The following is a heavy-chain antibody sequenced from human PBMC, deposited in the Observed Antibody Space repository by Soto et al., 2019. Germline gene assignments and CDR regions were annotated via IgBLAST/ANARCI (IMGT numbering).Heavy chain of an antibody. CDR1: GGSISSSSYY. J-gene: IGHJ2*01. V-gene: IGHV4-39*01. D-gene: IGHD6-13*01. Sequence: SETLSLTCTVSGGSISSSSYYWGWIRQPPGKGLEWIGSIYYSGSTYYNPSLKSRVTISVDTSKNQFSLKLSSVTAADTAVYYCARLLVAAGTSWGFVYWYFDLWGRGTLVTVSS. CDR2: IYYSGST. CDR3: ARLLVAAGTSWGFVYWYFDL.